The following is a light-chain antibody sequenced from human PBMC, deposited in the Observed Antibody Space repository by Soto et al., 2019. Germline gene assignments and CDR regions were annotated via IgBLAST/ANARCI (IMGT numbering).Light chain of an antibody. CDR3: QQYNSQGT. CDR1: QSISSW. Sequence: DIQMTQSPSTLSASVGDRVTITCRASQSISSWLAWYQQKPGKAPKLLIYDASSLESGVPSRFGGSGSGTEFTLTISSLQPDDFATYYCQQYNSQGTFGQGTKLEIK. CDR2: DAS. V-gene: IGKV1-5*01. J-gene: IGKJ2*01.